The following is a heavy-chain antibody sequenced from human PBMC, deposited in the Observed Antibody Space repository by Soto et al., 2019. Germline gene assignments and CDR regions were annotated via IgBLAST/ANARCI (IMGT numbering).Heavy chain of an antibody. CDR3: AFGNLSYYFDY. CDR1: GFTFSGLG. Sequence: GGSLRLSCAASGFTFSGLGMHWVRQAPGKGLEWVAIIWYDGSDKYYADSVKGRFTISRDNSKNTLYLQMNSLRAEDTAVYHCAFGNLSYYFDYWGQGTPVTVSS. V-gene: IGHV3-33*01. J-gene: IGHJ4*02. CDR2: IWYDGSDK. D-gene: IGHD3-16*01.